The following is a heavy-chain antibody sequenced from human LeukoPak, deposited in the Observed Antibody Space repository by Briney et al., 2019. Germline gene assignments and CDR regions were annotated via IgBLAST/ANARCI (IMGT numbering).Heavy chain of an antibody. D-gene: IGHD1-26*01. CDR2: IYTSGST. CDR3: ARNSGSYFREYSQH. Sequence: PSETLSLTCTVSGGSISSYYWSWIRQPAGKGLEWIGRIYTSGSTNYNPSLKSRVTMSVDTSKNQFSLKLSSVTAADTAVYYCARNSGSYFREYSQHWGQGTLVTVSS. J-gene: IGHJ1*01. V-gene: IGHV4-4*07. CDR1: GGSISSYY.